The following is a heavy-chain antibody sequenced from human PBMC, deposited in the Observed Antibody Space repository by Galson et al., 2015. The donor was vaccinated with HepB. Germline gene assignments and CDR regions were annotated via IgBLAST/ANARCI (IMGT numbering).Heavy chain of an antibody. CDR2: ISSNGGST. V-gene: IGHV3-64*01. Sequence: SLRLSCAASGFTFSSYAMHWVRQAPGKGLEYVSAISSNGGSTYYANSVKGRFTISRDNSKNTLYLQMGSLRAEDMAVYYCARRGGYYYYMDVWGKGTTVTVSS. CDR1: GFTFSSYA. J-gene: IGHJ6*03. CDR3: ARRGGYYYYMDV.